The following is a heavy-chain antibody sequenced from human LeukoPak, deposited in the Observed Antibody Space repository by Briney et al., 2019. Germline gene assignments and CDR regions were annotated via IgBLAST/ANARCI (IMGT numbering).Heavy chain of an antibody. Sequence: PGGSLRLSCAASGFTFSNYAMSWVRQAPGKGLEWVSSISGSGGTTYYADFVKGRFTISRDISKNTLYLQMNSLRAEDTVVYYCAKRNYDFWSTYYSGYYFDYWGQGTLVTVSS. D-gene: IGHD3-3*01. CDR3: AKRNYDFWSTYYSGYYFDY. CDR2: ISGSGGTT. CDR1: GFTFSNYA. V-gene: IGHV3-23*01. J-gene: IGHJ4*02.